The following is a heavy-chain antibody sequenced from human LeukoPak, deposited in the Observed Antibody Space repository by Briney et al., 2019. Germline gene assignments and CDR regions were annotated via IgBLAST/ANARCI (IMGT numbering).Heavy chain of an antibody. D-gene: IGHD3-10*01. J-gene: IGHJ1*01. Sequence: SETLSLTCAVSGGSISSSNWWSWVRQPPGKGLEWIGEIYHSGSTNYNPSLKSRVTISVDKSKNQFSLKLSSVTAADTAVYYCARDYGLGTEEYFQHWGQGTLVTVSS. CDR1: GGSISSSNW. CDR2: IYHSGST. CDR3: ARDYGLGTEEYFQH. V-gene: IGHV4-4*02.